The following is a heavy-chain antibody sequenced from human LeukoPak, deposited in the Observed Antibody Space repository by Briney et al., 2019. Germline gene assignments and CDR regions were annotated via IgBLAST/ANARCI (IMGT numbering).Heavy chain of an antibody. Sequence: ASVKVSCKASGYTFSDFPMHWVRQAPGQGLEWMGWINPHSGGTNYAQKFQGRVTMTRDTSISTAYMELTRLRSDDTAIYYCARDRAWELAGRNAFDIWGQGTLVTVSS. CDR2: INPHSGGT. CDR1: GYTFSDFP. J-gene: IGHJ3*02. V-gene: IGHV1-2*02. CDR3: ARDRAWELAGRNAFDI. D-gene: IGHD1-26*01.